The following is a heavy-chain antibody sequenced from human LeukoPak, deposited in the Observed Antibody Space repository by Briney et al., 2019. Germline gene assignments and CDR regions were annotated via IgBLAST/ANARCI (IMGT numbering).Heavy chain of an antibody. J-gene: IGHJ4*02. CDR3: ARGSLYGNYVGY. CDR1: GYSFTGYY. D-gene: IGHD3-3*01. Sequence: ASVKVSCKTSGYSFTGYYIHWVRQAPGQGLEWMGWINPNSGGTNYPQKFQDRVTMTRDTSISTAYMELSRLRSDDTAVYYCARGSLYGNYVGYWGQGTLVTVSS. V-gene: IGHV1-2*02. CDR2: INPNSGGT.